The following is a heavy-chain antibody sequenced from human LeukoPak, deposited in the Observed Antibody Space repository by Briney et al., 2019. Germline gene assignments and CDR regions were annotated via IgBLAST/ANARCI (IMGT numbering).Heavy chain of an antibody. J-gene: IGHJ4*02. D-gene: IGHD3-22*01. Sequence: SETLSLTCTVSGGSISSYYWSWIRQPPGKGLEWIGYIYYSGSTNYNPSLKSRVTISVDTSKNQFSLKLSSVTAADTAVYYCARDQGNYYDSSGYLSVWGQGTLVTVSS. CDR2: IYYSGST. V-gene: IGHV4-59*01. CDR3: ARDQGNYYDSSGYLSV. CDR1: GGSISSYY.